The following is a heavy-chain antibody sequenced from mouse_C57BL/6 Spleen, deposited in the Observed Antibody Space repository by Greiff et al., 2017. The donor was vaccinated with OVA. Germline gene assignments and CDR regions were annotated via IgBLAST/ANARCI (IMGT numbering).Heavy chain of an antibody. Sequence: VKLMESGPELVKPGASVKISCKASGYSFTSYYIHWVKQRPGQGLEWIGWIYPGSGNTKYNEKFKGKATLTADTSSSTAYMQLSSLTSEGSAVYYCARDYRGFAYWGQGTLVTVSA. D-gene: IGHD2-14*01. J-gene: IGHJ3*01. CDR2: IYPGSGNT. CDR1: GYSFTSYY. CDR3: ARDYRGFAY. V-gene: IGHV1-66*01.